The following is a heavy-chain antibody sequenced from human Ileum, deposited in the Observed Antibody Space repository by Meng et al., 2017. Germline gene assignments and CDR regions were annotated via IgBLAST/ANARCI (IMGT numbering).Heavy chain of an antibody. CDR3: TRLYSAG. Sequence: EVQLGGSGGGLVQPGGSLKLSCAASGFSFSDSSMHWVRQASGKGLEWVGHIRSKANNYATAYAASVKGRFTISRDESKNTAYLQMSSLKTEDTAVYYCTRLYSAGWGQGTLVTVSS. D-gene: IGHD6-13*01. CDR1: GFSFSDSS. CDR2: IRSKANNYAT. J-gene: IGHJ4*02. V-gene: IGHV3-73*02.